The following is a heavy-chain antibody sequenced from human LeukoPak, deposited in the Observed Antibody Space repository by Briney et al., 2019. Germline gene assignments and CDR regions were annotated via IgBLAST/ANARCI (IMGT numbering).Heavy chain of an antibody. CDR2: INHSGST. CDR3: ARDKYYFDY. Sequence: PSETLSLTCTVSGYSISSGYYWGWIRQPPGKGLEWIGEINHSGSTNYNPSLKSRVTISVDTSKNQFSLKLSSVTAADTAVCYCARDKYYFDYWGQGTLVTVSS. J-gene: IGHJ4*02. V-gene: IGHV4-38-2*02. CDR1: GYSISSGYY.